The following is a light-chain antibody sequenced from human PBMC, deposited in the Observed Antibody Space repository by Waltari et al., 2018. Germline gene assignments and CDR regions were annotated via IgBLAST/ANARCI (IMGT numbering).Light chain of an antibody. J-gene: IGLJ3*02. CDR1: SSNIGSNV. CDR2: RGD. Sequence: QSVLTQPPSASGTPGQRVTISCSGGSSNIGSNVVNWYQQLPGKAPKLLIYRGDQRPSGVPDRFSGSKSGTSASLAISGLQSEDEADYYCAAWDDSLNGHWVFGGGTKVTVL. CDR3: AAWDDSLNGHWV. V-gene: IGLV1-44*01.